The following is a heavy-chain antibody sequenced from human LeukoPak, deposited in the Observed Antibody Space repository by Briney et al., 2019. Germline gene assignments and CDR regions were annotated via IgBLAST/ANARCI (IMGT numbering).Heavy chain of an antibody. Sequence: SVKVSCKVSGGTFSSYAFNWVRQAPGQGLEWLGRIIPILGVASSTQKFQDRVTITADKSTSTVYMELSSLRSDDTAVYYCARGIGDYSDHTYYYYNMDVWGQGTTVTVSS. J-gene: IGHJ6*02. D-gene: IGHD4/OR15-4a*01. CDR3: ARGIGDYSDHTYYYYNMDV. CDR1: GGTFSSYA. V-gene: IGHV1-69*04. CDR2: IIPILGVA.